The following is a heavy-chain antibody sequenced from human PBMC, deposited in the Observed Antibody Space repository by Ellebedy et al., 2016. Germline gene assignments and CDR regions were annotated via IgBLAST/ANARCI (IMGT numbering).Heavy chain of an antibody. J-gene: IGHJ4*02. CDR3: ARPGLLLFHFDY. CDR1: GYTFTSYY. CDR2: INPSGGST. D-gene: IGHD2-15*01. Sequence: ASVKVSCKASGYTFTSYYMHWVRQAPGQGLEWMGIINPSGGSTSYAQKLQGRVTMTRDTSTSTVYMELSSLRSEDTAVYYCARPGLLLFHFDYWGQGTLVTVSS. V-gene: IGHV1-46*04.